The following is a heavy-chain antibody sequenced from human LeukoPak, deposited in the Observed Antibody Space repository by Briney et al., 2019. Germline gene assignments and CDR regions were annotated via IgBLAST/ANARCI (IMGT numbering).Heavy chain of an antibody. D-gene: IGHD3-16*02. Sequence: QSGGSLRLSCAASGFTFSSYAMSWVRQASGKGLEWVSVISGSGGSINYADSVKGRFTMSRDNSKNTVYLQMNSLRAEDTAVYYCAKDFSGIVITFGGVIVPGAFDIRGQGTMVTVSP. CDR1: GFTFSSYA. CDR2: ISGSGGSI. J-gene: IGHJ3*02. CDR3: AKDFSGIVITFGGVIVPGAFDI. V-gene: IGHV3-23*01.